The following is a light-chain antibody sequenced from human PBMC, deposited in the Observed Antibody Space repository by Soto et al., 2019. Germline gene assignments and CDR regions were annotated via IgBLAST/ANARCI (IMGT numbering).Light chain of an antibody. CDR3: PQYNTYWT. Sequence: DIQMTQFPSTLFASVGDRVTITCRASQSISSWLAWYQQKPGKAPKLLIYKASSLESGVPSRFSGSGSGTEFTLTISSLQSDDFATYYCPQYNTYWTFGQGTKVDI. CDR2: KAS. CDR1: QSISSW. V-gene: IGKV1-5*03. J-gene: IGKJ1*01.